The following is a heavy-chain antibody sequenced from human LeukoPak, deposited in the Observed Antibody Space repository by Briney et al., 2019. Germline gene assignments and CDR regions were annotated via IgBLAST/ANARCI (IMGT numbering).Heavy chain of an antibody. CDR1: GDSVSSNSAA. CDR3: AREAAYCGGDCSSFPYYFDY. CDR2: TYYRSKWYN. Sequence: SQTLSLTCAISGDSVSSNSAAWNWIRQSPSRGLEWLGRTYYRSKWYNDYAVSVKSRITINPDTSKNQFSLQLNSVTPEDTAVYYCAREAAYCGGDCSSFPYYFDYWDQGTLVTVSS. V-gene: IGHV6-1*01. J-gene: IGHJ4*02. D-gene: IGHD2-21*02.